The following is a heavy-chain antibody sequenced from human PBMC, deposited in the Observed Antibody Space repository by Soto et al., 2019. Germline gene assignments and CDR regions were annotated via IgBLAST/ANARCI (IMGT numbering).Heavy chain of an antibody. D-gene: IGHD6-13*01. CDR1: GGSISSYY. CDR2: IYYSGST. J-gene: IGHJ5*02. V-gene: IGHV4-59*01. Sequence: SETLSLTCTVSGGSISSYYWSWIRQPPGKGLEWIGYIYYSGSTNYNPSLKSRVTISVDTSKNQFSLKLSSVTAADTAVYYCARDGGSPGIAAAGTDWFDPWGQGTLVTVSS. CDR3: ARDGGSPGIAAAGTDWFDP.